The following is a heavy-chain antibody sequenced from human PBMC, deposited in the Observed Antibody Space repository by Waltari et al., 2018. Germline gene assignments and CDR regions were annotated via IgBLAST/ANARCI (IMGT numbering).Heavy chain of an antibody. D-gene: IGHD3-16*02. J-gene: IGHJ3*02. CDR3: ATNLPRPLGYDYVWGSYRSSNLDAFDI. V-gene: IGHV4-39*01. Sequence: QLQLQESGPGLVKPSETLSLTCTVSGGSISSSSYYWGWIRQPPGKGLEWIGSIYYSGGTYYNPSLKSRVTISVDTSKNQFALKRVSVTAADTAVYYWATNLPRPLGYDYVWGSYRSSNLDAFDIWGQGTMVTVSS. CDR2: IYYSGGT. CDR1: GGSISSSSYY.